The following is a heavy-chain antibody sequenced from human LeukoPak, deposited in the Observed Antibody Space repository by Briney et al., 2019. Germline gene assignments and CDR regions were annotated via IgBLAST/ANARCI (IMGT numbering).Heavy chain of an antibody. CDR2: IYYGGST. CDR3: ARERGSYFDGYYGMDV. D-gene: IGHD1-26*01. V-gene: IGHV4-31*03. Sequence: SETLSLTCTVSGGSISSGGYYWSWIRQHPGKGLEWIGYIYYGGSTYYNPSLKSRVTISVDTSKNQFSLKLSSVTAADTAVYYCARERGSYFDGYYGMDVWGQGTTVTVSS. J-gene: IGHJ6*02. CDR1: GGSISSGGYY.